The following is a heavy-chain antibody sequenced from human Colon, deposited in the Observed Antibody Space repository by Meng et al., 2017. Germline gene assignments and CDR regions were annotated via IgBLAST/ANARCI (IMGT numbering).Heavy chain of an antibody. CDR2: INESGKT. CDR1: GGPFNGYY. V-gene: IGHV4-34*01. J-gene: IGHJ5*02. CDR3: ARGTSWLRRGNWFDP. D-gene: IGHD2-2*01. Sequence: SETLSLTCAVSGGPFNGYYWSWIRQSPGKGLEWIGEINESGKTNYAPSLESRVTISVNTSMNQVSLKVKSVTAADTAGYYCARGTSWLRRGNWFDPWGPGTLVTVSS.